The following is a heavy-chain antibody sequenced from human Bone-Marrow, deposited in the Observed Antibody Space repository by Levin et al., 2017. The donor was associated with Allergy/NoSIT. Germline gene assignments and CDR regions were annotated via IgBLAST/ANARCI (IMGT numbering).Heavy chain of an antibody. CDR2: FDPEDNEI. D-gene: IGHD2/OR15-2a*01. CDR3: ATDQSGILVAGFSWYFDL. Sequence: PWASVKVSCKVSGNTLTELSIHWVRQPPGKGLEWMGGFDPEDNEIVYAEKFQGRVTMTEDTSTDTAYMELNSLRAEDTALYYCATDQSGILVAGFSWYFDLWGRGTLVIVSS. CDR1: GNTLTELS. V-gene: IGHV1-24*01. J-gene: IGHJ2*01.